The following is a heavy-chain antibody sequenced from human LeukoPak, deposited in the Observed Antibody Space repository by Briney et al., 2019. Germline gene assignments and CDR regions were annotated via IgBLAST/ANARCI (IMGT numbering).Heavy chain of an antibody. CDR2: ISAYNGNT. CDR3: ARQEYYYYGMDV. V-gene: IGHV1-18*04. Sequence: ASVKVSCKASGYTFTSYGISWVRQAPGQVLEWMGWISAYNGNTNYAQKLRGRVTMTTDTSTSAAYMELRSLRSDDTAVYYCARQEYYYYGMDVWGKGTTVTVSS. J-gene: IGHJ6*04. CDR1: GYTFTSYG.